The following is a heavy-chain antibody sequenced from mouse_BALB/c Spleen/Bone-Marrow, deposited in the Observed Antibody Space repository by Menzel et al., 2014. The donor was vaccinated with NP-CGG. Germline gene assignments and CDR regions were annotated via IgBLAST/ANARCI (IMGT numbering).Heavy chain of an antibody. CDR1: GFAFSSYD. Sequence: EVMLVESGGGLVKPGGSLKLSCAASGFAFSSYDMSWVRQTPEKRLEWVAYISSGGGSTYYPDTVKGRSTISRDNAKNTLYLQMSSLKSEDTAMYYCARHYYGNPYYYAMDYWGQGTSVTVSS. J-gene: IGHJ4*01. CDR2: ISSGGGST. CDR3: ARHYYGNPYYYAMDY. V-gene: IGHV5-12-1*01. D-gene: IGHD2-1*01.